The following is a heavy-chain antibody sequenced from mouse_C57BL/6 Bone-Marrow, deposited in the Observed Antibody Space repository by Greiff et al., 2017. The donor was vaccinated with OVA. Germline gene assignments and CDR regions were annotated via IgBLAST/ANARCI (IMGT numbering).Heavy chain of an antibody. Sequence: QVQLQQPGTELVKPRASVKLSCKASGYTFTSYWMHWVKQRPGQGLEWIGNINPSNGGTNYNEKFKSKATLTVDKSSSTAYMQLSSLTSEDSAVYYCARWLRHNYYAMDYWGQGTSVTVSS. V-gene: IGHV1-53*01. D-gene: IGHD2-2*01. CDR3: ARWLRHNYYAMDY. CDR1: GYTFTSYW. CDR2: INPSNGGT. J-gene: IGHJ4*01.